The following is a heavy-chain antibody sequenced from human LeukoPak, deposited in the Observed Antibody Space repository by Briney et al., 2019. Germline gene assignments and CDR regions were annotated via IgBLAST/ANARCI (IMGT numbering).Heavy chain of an antibody. CDR1: GFTFSGYW. Sequence: GGSLRLSCAASGFTFSGYWMHWVRQAPGKGLVWLSRINSDGSSTGYADSVKGRFTISRDNAKNSLYLQMNSLRAEDTALYYCAKEGVHLWPLYYFDYWGQGTLVTVSS. CDR3: AKEGVHLWPLYYFDY. CDR2: INSDGSST. D-gene: IGHD5-18*01. V-gene: IGHV3-74*01. J-gene: IGHJ4*02.